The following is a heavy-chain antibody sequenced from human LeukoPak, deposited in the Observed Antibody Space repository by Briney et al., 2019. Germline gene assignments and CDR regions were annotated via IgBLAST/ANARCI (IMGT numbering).Heavy chain of an antibody. D-gene: IGHD6-13*01. V-gene: IGHV4-59*08. CDR2: IYYSGST. CDR3: ARHIAAAVFFDY. J-gene: IGHJ4*02. Sequence: SETLSLTCTVSGGSISSYYWSWIRQPPGKGLEWIGYIYYSGSTNYNPSLKSRVTISVDTSKNQFSLKLSSVTAADTAVYYCARHIAAAVFFDYWGQGTLVTVSS. CDR1: GGSISSYY.